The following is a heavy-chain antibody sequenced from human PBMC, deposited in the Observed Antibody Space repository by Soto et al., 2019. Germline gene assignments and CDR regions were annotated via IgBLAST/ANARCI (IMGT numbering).Heavy chain of an antibody. CDR3: ARVDSSSQYRAFDV. V-gene: IGHV3-7*01. CDR2: IKEDGSEK. D-gene: IGHD6-6*01. J-gene: IGHJ3*01. Sequence: GGSLRLSCAASGFTFSRYWMTWVRQAPGKGLEWVANIKEDGSEKNYVDSVKGRFTISRDNAKNSLYLQMNSLRAEDTAVYYCARVDSSSQYRAFDVWGQGTMVTVSS. CDR1: GFTFSRYW.